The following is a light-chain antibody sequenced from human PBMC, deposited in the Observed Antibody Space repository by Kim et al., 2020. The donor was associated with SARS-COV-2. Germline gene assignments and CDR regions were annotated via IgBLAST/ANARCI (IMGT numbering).Light chain of an antibody. V-gene: IGKV1-39*01. CDR1: QSISRH. J-gene: IGKJ1*01. CDR2: GAS. CDR3: QQSYSSPPT. Sequence: ASIGYRVTITCRASQSISRHFNWYQKRPGEAPKLLIYGASNLQSGVPSRFSGSGSGTDFTLTISSLQPEDFATYYCQQSYSSPPTFGQGTKVDIK.